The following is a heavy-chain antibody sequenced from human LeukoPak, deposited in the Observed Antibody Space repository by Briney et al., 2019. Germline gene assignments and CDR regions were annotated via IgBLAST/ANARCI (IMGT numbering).Heavy chain of an antibody. Sequence: SQTLSLTCTVSGGSISSGGYYWSWIRQHPGTGLEWIGYIYYSGSTYYNPSLKSRVTISVDTSKNKFSLKLSSVTAADTAVYYCARPMIVGDDAFDIWGQGTMVTVSS. V-gene: IGHV4-31*03. CDR3: ARPMIVGDDAFDI. D-gene: IGHD3-22*01. CDR1: GGSISSGGYY. CDR2: IYYSGST. J-gene: IGHJ3*02.